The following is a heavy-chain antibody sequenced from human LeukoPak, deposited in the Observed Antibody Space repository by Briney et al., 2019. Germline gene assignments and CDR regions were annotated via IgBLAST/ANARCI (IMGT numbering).Heavy chain of an antibody. D-gene: IGHD3-16*01. J-gene: IGHJ5*02. CDR2: ISYDGSNK. V-gene: IGHV3-30*18. CDR3: AKASFMNTFGGVIDH. CDR1: GFTFSSYG. Sequence: GRSLRLSCAASGFTFSSYGMHWVRQAPGKGLEWVAVISYDGSNKYYADSVKGRFTISRDNSKNTLYLQMNSLRAEDTAVYYCAKASFMNTFGGVIDHWGQGTLVTVSS.